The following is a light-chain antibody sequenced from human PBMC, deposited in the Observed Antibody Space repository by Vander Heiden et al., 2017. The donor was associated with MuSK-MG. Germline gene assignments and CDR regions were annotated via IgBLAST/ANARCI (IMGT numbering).Light chain of an antibody. CDR2: AAS. CDR3: QQSDSTPNT. CDR1: QSISSY. Sequence: DIQMTQSPSSLSASVGDRVTITCRASQSISSYLNWYQQKPGKAPKLLIYAASSLQSAVPSTSSRSGSGTDFTLTIRILQPEDIATYYCQQSDSTPNTFGQGTRLEIK. J-gene: IGKJ5*01. V-gene: IGKV1-39*01.